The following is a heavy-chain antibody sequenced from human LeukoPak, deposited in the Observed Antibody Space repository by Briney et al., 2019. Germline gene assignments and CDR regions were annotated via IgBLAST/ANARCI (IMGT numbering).Heavy chain of an antibody. Sequence: PGGSLRLSCAASGFTLNNYWMGWVRQAPGRGLEWVANINQDGSEIFYLDSVKGRFTISRDNAKNSVYLQMNSLRAEDTAVYYCARSPDGVDNWGQGTLVTVSS. J-gene: IGHJ4*02. D-gene: IGHD3-10*01. CDR2: INQDGSEI. V-gene: IGHV3-7*01. CDR3: ARSPDGVDN. CDR1: GFTLNNYW.